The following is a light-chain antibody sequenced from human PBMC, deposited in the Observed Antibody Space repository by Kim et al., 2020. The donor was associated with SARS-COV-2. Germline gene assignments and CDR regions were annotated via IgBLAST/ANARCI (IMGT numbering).Light chain of an antibody. J-gene: IGLJ3*02. V-gene: IGLV1-40*01. Sequence: VTISCTGSSSNIGAGYDVHWYQQLPGTAPKLLIYGNSNRPSGVPDRFSGSKSGTSASLAITGLQAEDEADYYCQSYDSSLSGSNVFGGGTKLTVL. CDR1: SSNIGAGYD. CDR3: QSYDSSLSGSNV. CDR2: GNS.